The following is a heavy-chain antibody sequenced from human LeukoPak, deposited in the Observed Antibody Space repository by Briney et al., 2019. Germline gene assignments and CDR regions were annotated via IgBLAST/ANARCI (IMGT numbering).Heavy chain of an antibody. Sequence: GGSLRLSCAASGFTFSSYAMSWVRQAPGKGLEWVSAISGSGGSTYYADSVKGRFTISRDNSKNTLYLQMNSLRAEDTAVYYCAKDLSSSWYYYYYGMDVWGQGTTVTVSS. V-gene: IGHV3-23*01. CDR2: ISGSGGST. J-gene: IGHJ6*02. CDR1: GFTFSSYA. D-gene: IGHD6-13*01. CDR3: AKDLSSSWYYYYYGMDV.